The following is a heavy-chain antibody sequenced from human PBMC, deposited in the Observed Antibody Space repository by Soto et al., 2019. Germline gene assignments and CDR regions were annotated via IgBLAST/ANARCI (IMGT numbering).Heavy chain of an antibody. CDR3: ARCYGGNVDY. D-gene: IGHD1-26*01. CDR2: NYYSGRT. V-gene: IGHV4-59*01. CDR1: GGSISSYY. Sequence: QVQLQESGPGLVKPSETLSLTCTVSGGSISSYYWSWIRQPPGKGLEWIGYNYYSGRTNYNPHLKSRVTISVDTSKHQFSLKLTSVNAADTAVYYCARCYGGNVDYWCQGSLVTVSS. J-gene: IGHJ4*02.